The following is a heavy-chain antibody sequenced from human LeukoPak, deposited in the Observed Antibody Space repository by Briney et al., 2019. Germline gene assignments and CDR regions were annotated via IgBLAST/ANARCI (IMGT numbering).Heavy chain of an antibody. V-gene: IGHV3-30*04. CDR3: ARAPLDIVVVVAATAYGMDV. CDR1: GFTFSSYA. Sequence: GGSLRLSCAASGFTFSSYAMHWVRQAPGKGLEWVAVISYDGSNKYYADSVKGRFTISRDNPKNTLYLQMNSLRAEDTAVYYCARAPLDIVVVVAATAYGMDVWGQGTTVTVSS. J-gene: IGHJ6*02. CDR2: ISYDGSNK. D-gene: IGHD2-15*01.